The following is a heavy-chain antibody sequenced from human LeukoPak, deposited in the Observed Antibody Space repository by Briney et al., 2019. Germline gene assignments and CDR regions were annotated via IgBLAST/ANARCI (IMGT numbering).Heavy chain of an antibody. CDR1: GYTFSSYG. CDR2: IIPIFGTA. D-gene: IGHD5-18*01. Sequence: WASVKVSCKASGYTFSSYGISWVRQAPGQGLEWMGGIIPIFGTADYAQKFQGRVTITADKSTSTAYMELSSLRSEDTAVYYCARPPSLAMATRSYFDYWGQGTLVTVSS. J-gene: IGHJ4*02. CDR3: ARPPSLAMATRSYFDY. V-gene: IGHV1-69*06.